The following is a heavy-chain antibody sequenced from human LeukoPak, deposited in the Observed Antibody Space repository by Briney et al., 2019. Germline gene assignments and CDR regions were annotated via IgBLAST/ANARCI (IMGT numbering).Heavy chain of an antibody. D-gene: IGHD3-22*01. J-gene: IGHJ4*02. CDR2: FSSSSSYI. V-gene: IGHV3-21*01. CDR3: ARDMYYYDSSGDYNPACDY. Sequence: PGGSLRLSCAASGFTFSSYSMNWVRKPPGKGLEWVSFFSSSSSYIYYIDSVKSRCTISRDNAKNSLYPQMNSLRAEATAVYYCARDMYYYDSSGDYNPACDYWGQ. CDR1: GFTFSSYS.